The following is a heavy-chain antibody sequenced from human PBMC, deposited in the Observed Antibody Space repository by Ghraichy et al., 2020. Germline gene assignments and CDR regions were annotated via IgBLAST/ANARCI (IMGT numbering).Heavy chain of an antibody. Sequence: SQTLSLTCAVYGGSFSGYHWSWIRQPPGKGLEWIGEINHFGTTNYNPSLRSRLSMSVDTSKNQFSLRLSSVTAADAAVYFCSRGRSAIRGVYENESYYYYMDVWGKGTAVTVSS. CDR1: GGSFSGYH. J-gene: IGHJ6*03. D-gene: IGHD5/OR15-5a*01. V-gene: IGHV4-34*01. CDR2: INHFGTT. CDR3: SRGRSAIRGVYENESYYYYMDV.